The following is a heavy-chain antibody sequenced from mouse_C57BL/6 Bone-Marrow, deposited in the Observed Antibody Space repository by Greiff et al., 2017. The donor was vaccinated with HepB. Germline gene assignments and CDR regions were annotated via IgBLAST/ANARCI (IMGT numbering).Heavy chain of an antibody. V-gene: IGHV5-16*01. CDR1: GFTFSDYY. CDR2: INYDGSST. J-gene: IGHJ1*03. CDR3: ARDHYGSSSWYFDV. Sequence: EVKLVESEGGLVQPGSSMKLSCTASGFTFSDYYMAWVRQVPEKGLEWVANINYDGSSTYYLDSLKSRFIISRDNAKNILYLQMSSLKSEDTATYYCARDHYGSSSWYFDVWGTGTTVTVSS. D-gene: IGHD1-1*01.